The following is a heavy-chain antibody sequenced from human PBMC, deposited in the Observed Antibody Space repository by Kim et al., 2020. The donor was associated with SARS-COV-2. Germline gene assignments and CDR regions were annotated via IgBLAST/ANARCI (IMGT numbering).Heavy chain of an antibody. D-gene: IGHD3-10*01. Sequence: GGSLRLSCAVSGFTFSSYWMSWVRQAPGKGLEWVANIKKDGSQKYYVDSVKGRFTISRDNAQNSLYLQMNSLRGEDTAVYYCVRDVAGSGGYWGQGTLVT. CDR2: IKKDGSQK. CDR3: VRDVAGSGGY. V-gene: IGHV3-7*01. J-gene: IGHJ4*02. CDR1: GFTFSSYW.